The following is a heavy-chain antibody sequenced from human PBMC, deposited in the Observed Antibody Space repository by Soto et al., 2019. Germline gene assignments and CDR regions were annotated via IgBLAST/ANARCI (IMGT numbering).Heavy chain of an antibody. CDR2: ISAGGST. D-gene: IGHD2-2*02. V-gene: IGHV3-23*01. J-gene: IGHJ4*02. CDR1: GFTFSDYA. Sequence: SLTISCTASGFTFSDYAMSWVRQPPGKGLEWVSVISAGGSTYYADSVKGRFTASRANSKNTLYLQMNSLRAEDTAVYYCANVPIWCSSTSCYTEGFDYWGQGTLVTVSS. CDR3: ANVPIWCSSTSCYTEGFDY.